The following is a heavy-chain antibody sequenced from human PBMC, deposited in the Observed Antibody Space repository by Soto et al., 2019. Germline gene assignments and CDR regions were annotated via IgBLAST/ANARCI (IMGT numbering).Heavy chain of an antibody. CDR2: ISYDGSNK. D-gene: IGHD6-13*01. Sequence: GGSLRLSCAASGFTFSSYAMHWVRQAPGKGLEWVAVISYDGSNKYYADSVKGRFTISRDNSKNPLYLQMNSLRAEDTAVYYCARESSLSIAAAGNPFDYRGQGTLVTVSS. CDR1: GFTFSSYA. V-gene: IGHV3-30-3*01. J-gene: IGHJ4*02. CDR3: ARESSLSIAAAGNPFDY.